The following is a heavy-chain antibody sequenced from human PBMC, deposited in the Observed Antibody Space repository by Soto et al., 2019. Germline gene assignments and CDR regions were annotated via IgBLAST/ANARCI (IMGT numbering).Heavy chain of an antibody. CDR1: GGSISSSTYY. CDR3: ARYSSGWYYFDY. J-gene: IGHJ4*02. CDR2: IYYTGST. D-gene: IGHD6-19*01. V-gene: IGHV4-39*01. Sequence: SETLSLSCTVSGGSISSSTYYWGWIRQPPGKGLEWIGSIYYTGSTYYNPSLKSRVTISVDTSKNQFSLKLRSVTAADTAMYYCARYSSGWYYFDYWGQGTLVTVSS.